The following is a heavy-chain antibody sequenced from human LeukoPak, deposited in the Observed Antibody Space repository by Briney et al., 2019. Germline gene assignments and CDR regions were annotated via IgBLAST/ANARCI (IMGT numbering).Heavy chain of an antibody. J-gene: IGHJ4*02. D-gene: IGHD3-22*01. CDR1: GYTFTSYA. CDR2: INAGNGNT. V-gene: IGHV1-3*01. Sequence: EASVKVSCKASGYTFTSYAMHWVRQAPGQRLEWMGWINAGNGNTKYSQKSQGRVTITRDTSASTAYMELSSLRSEDTAVYYCAREVREHYDSSGHFDYWGQGTLVTVSS. CDR3: AREVREHYDSSGHFDY.